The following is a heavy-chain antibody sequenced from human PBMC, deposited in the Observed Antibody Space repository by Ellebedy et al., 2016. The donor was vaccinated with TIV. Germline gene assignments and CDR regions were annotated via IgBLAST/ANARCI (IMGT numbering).Heavy chain of an antibody. J-gene: IGHJ6*02. V-gene: IGHV4-39*01. Sequence: SETLSLTXTVSGGSISSSSYYWGWIRQPPGKGLEWIGSIYYSGSTYYNPSLKSRVTISVDTSKNQFSLKLSSVTAADTAVYYCHLRIGYYYYGMDVWGQGTTVTVSS. CDR3: HLRIGYYYYGMDV. D-gene: IGHD3-16*01. CDR2: IYYSGST. CDR1: GGSISSSSYY.